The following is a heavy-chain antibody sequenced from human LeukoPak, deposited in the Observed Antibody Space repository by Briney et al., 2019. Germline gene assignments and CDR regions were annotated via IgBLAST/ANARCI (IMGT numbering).Heavy chain of an antibody. J-gene: IGHJ1*01. CDR1: GFTFSSYS. V-gene: IGHV3-21*01. CDR2: ISNSSSYI. Sequence: GGSLRLSCAASGFTFSSYSMNWFRQAPGKGLEWVSSISNSSSYIYYADSVKGRFTISRDNAKNSLYLQMNSLRAEDTAVYYCAAYSSGWYMIQHWGQGTLVTVSS. D-gene: IGHD6-19*01. CDR3: AAYSSGWYMIQH.